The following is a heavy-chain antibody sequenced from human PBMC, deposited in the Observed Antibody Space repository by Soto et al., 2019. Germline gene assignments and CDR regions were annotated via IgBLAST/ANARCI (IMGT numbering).Heavy chain of an antibody. CDR1: GYTFTSYG. Sequence: ASVKVSCKASGYTFTSYGISWVRQAPGQGLEWMGWISAYNGNTNYAQKLQGRVTMTTDTSTSTAYMELRSLGSDDTAVYYCARDHRNVLRFLEWLSNHDAFDIWGQGTMVTVSS. CDR3: ARDHRNVLRFLEWLSNHDAFDI. CDR2: ISAYNGNT. D-gene: IGHD3-3*01. V-gene: IGHV1-18*01. J-gene: IGHJ3*02.